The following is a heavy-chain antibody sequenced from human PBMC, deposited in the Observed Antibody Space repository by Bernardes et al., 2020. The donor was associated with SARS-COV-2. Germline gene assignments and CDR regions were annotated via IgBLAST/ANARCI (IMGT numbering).Heavy chain of an antibody. J-gene: IGHJ1*01. Sequence: ASVKVSCKASGYTFTSYDINWVRQATGQGLEWMGWLNPNSGNTVYAQKFLGRVTMTRNTSTSTAYMELSSLRSADTPVYYCARTRTRPGYSSSSGVMGHWGQGTLVIGSS. CDR3: ARTRTRPGYSSSSGVMGH. CDR1: GYTFTSYD. V-gene: IGHV1-8*01. D-gene: IGHD6-6*01. CDR2: LNPNSGNT.